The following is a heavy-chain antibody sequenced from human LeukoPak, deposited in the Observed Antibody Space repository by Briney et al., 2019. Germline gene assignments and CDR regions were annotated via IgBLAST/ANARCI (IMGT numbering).Heavy chain of an antibody. V-gene: IGHV3-30*03. CDR3: VLAAAGPYYFDY. CDR2: ISYDGSNK. J-gene: IGHJ4*02. Sequence: GGSLRLSCAASGFTFSSYGMHWVRQAPGKGLEWVAVISYDGSNKYYADSVKGRFTISRDNSKNTLYLQMNSLRAEDTAVYYCVLAAAGPYYFDYWGQGTLVTVSS. D-gene: IGHD6-13*01. CDR1: GFTFSSYG.